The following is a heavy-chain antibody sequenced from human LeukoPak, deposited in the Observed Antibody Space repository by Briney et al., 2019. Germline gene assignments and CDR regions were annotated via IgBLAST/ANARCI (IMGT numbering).Heavy chain of an antibody. V-gene: IGHV3-48*02. CDR2: ISSSSSTI. J-gene: IGHJ4*02. Sequence: PGGSLRLSCAASGFTFSSYSMNWVRQAPGKGLEWVSFISSSSSTIYYADSVKGRFTISRDNAKNSLYLQVNSLRDEDTAVYYCARDGREAMLDYWGQGTLVTVSS. CDR1: GFTFSSYS. CDR3: ARDGREAMLDY.